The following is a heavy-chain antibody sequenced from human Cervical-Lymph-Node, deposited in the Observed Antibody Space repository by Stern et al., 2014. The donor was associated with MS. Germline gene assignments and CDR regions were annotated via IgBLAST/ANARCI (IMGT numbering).Heavy chain of an antibody. CDR3: AIYYGAGSYGLGY. J-gene: IGHJ4*02. D-gene: IGHD3-10*01. CDR1: GFDFSGSA. V-gene: IGHV3-73*01. Sequence: VQLVESGGGLVQPGGSLKLSCAASGFDFSGSAMHWVRQAPGQGLEWVGPIRTKPNTYAAAYAASVRGMFTISRDDSKTTAYLQMNSLKTEDTAIYYCAIYYGAGSYGLGYWGQGALVTVSS. CDR2: IRTKPNTYAA.